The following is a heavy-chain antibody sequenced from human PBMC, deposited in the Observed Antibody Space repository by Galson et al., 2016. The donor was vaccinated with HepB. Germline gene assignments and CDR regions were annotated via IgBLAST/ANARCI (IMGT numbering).Heavy chain of an antibody. V-gene: IGHV3-21*06. CDR2: ISSSSSYI. CDR1: GFTFSSYS. CDR3: ARVYCTSWYVQKYYYYYMDV. Sequence: SLRLSCAASGFTFSSYSMNWVRQAPGKGLEWVSSISSSSSYINYADSVKGRFTISRDNAKNSLYLQMNSLGAEDTAAYYCARVYCTSWYVQKYYYYYMDVWGKGTTVTVSS. D-gene: IGHD6-13*01. J-gene: IGHJ6*03.